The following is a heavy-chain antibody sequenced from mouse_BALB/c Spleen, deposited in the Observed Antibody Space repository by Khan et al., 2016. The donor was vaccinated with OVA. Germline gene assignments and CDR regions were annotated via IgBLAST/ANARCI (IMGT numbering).Heavy chain of an antibody. D-gene: IGHD2-2*01. V-gene: IGHV1-42*01. CDR1: GYSFTGYN. CDR3: AISNGSYYAMDY. CDR2: IDPYYGGT. Sequence: EVQLQQSGPELEKPGASVKISCKASGYSFTGYNMNWVKQSTGKSLEWIGNIDPYYGGTTYNQKFKGKATLTVDTSSSTAYMQLKSLTSEDSAVYYCAISNGSYYAMDYWGQGTSVTVSS. J-gene: IGHJ4*01.